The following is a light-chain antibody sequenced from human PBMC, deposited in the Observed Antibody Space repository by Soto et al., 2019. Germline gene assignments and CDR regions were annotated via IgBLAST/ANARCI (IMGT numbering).Light chain of an antibody. Sequence: EIVLTQSPGTLSLSPGERATLSCRASQSVRSNYLAWYQQKPGQAPRLLIYGASARATGIPDRFSGSGSGTEFTLTLSGLEPEDFAVYYCQQYGSSPLTFGQGTKVEIK. J-gene: IGKJ1*01. CDR2: GAS. V-gene: IGKV3-20*01. CDR3: QQYGSSPLT. CDR1: QSVRSNY.